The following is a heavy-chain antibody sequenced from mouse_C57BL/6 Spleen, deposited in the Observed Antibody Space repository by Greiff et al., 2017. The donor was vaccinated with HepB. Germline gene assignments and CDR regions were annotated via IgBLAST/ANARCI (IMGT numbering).Heavy chain of an antibody. J-gene: IGHJ2*01. V-gene: IGHV1-54*01. Sequence: VQLQQSGAELVRPGTSVKVSCKASGYAFTNYLIEWVKQRPGQGLEWIGVINPGSGGTNYNEKFKGKATLTADKSSSTAYMQLSSLTSEDSAVYFCARSGDYGLDYWGQGTTLTVSS. CDR1: GYAFTNYL. CDR2: INPGSGGT. CDR3: ARSGDYGLDY. D-gene: IGHD2-4*01.